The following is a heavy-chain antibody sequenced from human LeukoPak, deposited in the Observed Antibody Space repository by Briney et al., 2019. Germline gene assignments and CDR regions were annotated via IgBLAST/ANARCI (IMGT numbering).Heavy chain of an antibody. CDR2: INPNSGDT. CDR1: GYTFTGYY. J-gene: IGHJ3*01. D-gene: IGHD4-17*01. Sequence: ASVKVSCKASGYTFTGYYMHWVRQALGQGLEWVGWINPNSGDTLYAQKFQGRVALTRDTSISTAYMELSGLRFDDTAVYYCAAPSARSTVTTWSAFDLWGQGTMVTVSS. V-gene: IGHV1-2*02. CDR3: AAPSARSTVTTWSAFDL.